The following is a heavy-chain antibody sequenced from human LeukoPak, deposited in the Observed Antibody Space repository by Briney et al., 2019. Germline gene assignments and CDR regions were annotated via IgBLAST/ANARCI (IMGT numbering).Heavy chain of an antibody. V-gene: IGHV4-39*01. CDR1: RGSISSTYYY. CDR2: IFHSGST. D-gene: IGHD6-19*01. CDR3: AVRIAVTGKYYFAY. J-gene: IGHJ4*02. Sequence: PSETRSLTCTVSRGSISSTYYYWGWIRQPPGKGLEWIGSIFHSGSTYYNPSLRSRVTISVDTSKNQFSLNLSSLTAADSAVYYCAVRIAVTGKYYFAYWGQGTLVTVSS.